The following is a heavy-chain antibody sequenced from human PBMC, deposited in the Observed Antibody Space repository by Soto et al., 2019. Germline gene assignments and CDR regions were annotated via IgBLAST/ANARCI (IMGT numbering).Heavy chain of an antibody. Sequence: SETLSLTCTVSCGSISSYYWSWIRQPPGKGLEWIGYIYYSGSTNYNPSLKSRVTISVDTSKNQFSLKLSSVTAADTAVYYCARRYGGTHDYSGQRTLVIGSA. CDR2: IYYSGST. CDR3: ARRYGGTHDY. D-gene: IGHD4-17*01. CDR1: CGSISSYY. J-gene: IGHJ4*02. V-gene: IGHV4-59*08.